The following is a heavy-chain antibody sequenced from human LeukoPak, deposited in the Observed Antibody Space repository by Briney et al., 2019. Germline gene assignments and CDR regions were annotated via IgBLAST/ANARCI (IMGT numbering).Heavy chain of an antibody. Sequence: GGSLRLSCAASGFTFDDYAMHWVRQAPGKGLEWVSGISWNSGSIGYADSVKGRITISRDNAKNSLYLQMNSLRAEDTALCYCAKDPDYGGNSGVFDYWGQGTLVTVSS. J-gene: IGHJ4*02. V-gene: IGHV3-9*01. D-gene: IGHD4-23*01. CDR1: GFTFDDYA. CDR3: AKDPDYGGNSGVFDY. CDR2: ISWNSGSI.